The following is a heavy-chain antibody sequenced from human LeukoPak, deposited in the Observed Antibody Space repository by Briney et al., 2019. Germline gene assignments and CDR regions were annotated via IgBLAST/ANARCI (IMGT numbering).Heavy chain of an antibody. V-gene: IGHV3-48*03. Sequence: GGSLRLSCAASGFTCSNYEMNWVPQAPGKGLEWVSYISGSGPGIYYADSVKGRFTISRDNAKNSLYLQMNSLRAQDTAVYYCARVYYDSSGYHNWFDTWGQGTLVTVSS. J-gene: IGHJ5*02. CDR3: ARVYYDSSGYHNWFDT. D-gene: IGHD3-22*01. CDR2: ISGSGPGI. CDR1: GFTCSNYE.